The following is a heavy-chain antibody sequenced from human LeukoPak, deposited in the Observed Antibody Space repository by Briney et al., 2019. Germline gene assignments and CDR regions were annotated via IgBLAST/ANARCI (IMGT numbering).Heavy chain of an antibody. D-gene: IGHD3-22*01. V-gene: IGHV4-34*01. J-gene: IGHJ4*02. CDR2: INHSGST. CDR3: ARADYDSSGYLRMGY. Sequence: SETLSLTCAVYGGSFSGYYWSWIRQPPGKGPEWIREINHSGSTNYNPSLKSRVTISVDTSKNQFSLKLSSVTAAGTAVYYCARADYDSSGYLRMGYWGQGTLVTVSS. CDR1: GGSFSGYY.